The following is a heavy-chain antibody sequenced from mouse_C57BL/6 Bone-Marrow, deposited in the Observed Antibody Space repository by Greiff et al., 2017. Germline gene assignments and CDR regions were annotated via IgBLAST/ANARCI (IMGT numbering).Heavy chain of an antibody. J-gene: IGHJ3*01. CDR1: GFTFSSYG. V-gene: IGHV5-6*01. CDR2: ISSGGSYT. Sequence: EVQLQESGGDLVKPGGSLKLSCAASGFTFSSYGMSWVRQTPDKRLEWVATISSGGSYTYYPDSVKGRFTISRDNAKNTLYLQKSSLKSEDTAMYYCARPLGAWFAYWGQGTLVTVSA. CDR3: ARPLGAWFAY.